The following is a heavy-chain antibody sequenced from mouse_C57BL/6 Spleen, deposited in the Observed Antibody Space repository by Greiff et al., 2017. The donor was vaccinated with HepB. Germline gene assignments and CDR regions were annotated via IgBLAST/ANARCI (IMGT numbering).Heavy chain of an antibody. CDR1: GYTFTSYW. Sequence: VQLQQSGAELVKPGASVKLSCKASGYTFTSYWMHWVKQRPGQGLEWIGMIHPNSGSTNYNEKFKSKATLTVDKSSSTAYMQLSSLTSEDSAVYYCAKLLLWYFDVWGTGTTVTVSS. D-gene: IGHD2-10*01. CDR3: AKLLLWYFDV. J-gene: IGHJ1*03. CDR2: IHPNSGST. V-gene: IGHV1-64*01.